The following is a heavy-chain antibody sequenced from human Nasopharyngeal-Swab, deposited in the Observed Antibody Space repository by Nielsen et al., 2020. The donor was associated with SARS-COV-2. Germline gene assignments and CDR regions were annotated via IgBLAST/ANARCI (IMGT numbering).Heavy chain of an antibody. CDR1: GYTFTSYY. CDR3: ARGPADCSGGSCYASHMDV. D-gene: IGHD2-15*01. V-gene: IGHV1-46*01. J-gene: IGHJ6*03. Sequence: ASVKVSCKASGYTFTSYYMHWVRQAPGQGLEWMGIINPSGGSTSYAQKFQGRVTMTRDTSTRTVYMELSSLRSEDTAVYYCARGPADCSGGSCYASHMDVWGKGTTVTVSS. CDR2: INPSGGST.